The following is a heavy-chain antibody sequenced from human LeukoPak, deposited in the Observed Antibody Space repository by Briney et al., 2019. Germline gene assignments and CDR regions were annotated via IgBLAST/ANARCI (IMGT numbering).Heavy chain of an antibody. V-gene: IGHV6-1*01. CDR1: GYSVSCNSAA. J-gene: IGHJ4*02. CDR3: ARDLSLAMYE. CDR2: TYYRSKWYN. D-gene: IGHD6-6*01. Sequence: SQALSLTFAISGYSVSCNSAAWNWIRQSPSRGLEWLGRTYYRSKWYNDYAVSVKSRITISPDTSKNQFSLQLNSVTPEDTAVYFCARDLSLAMYEWGQGTLVTVSS.